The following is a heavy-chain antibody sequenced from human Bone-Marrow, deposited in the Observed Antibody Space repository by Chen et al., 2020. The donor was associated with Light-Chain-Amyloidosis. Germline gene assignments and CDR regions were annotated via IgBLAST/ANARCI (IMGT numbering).Heavy chain of an antibody. D-gene: IGHD4-17*01. CDR1: GFTVSSNY. V-gene: IGHV3-53*01. CDR3: ARGSTVTTGENFDY. CDR2: INSGGTT. J-gene: IGHJ4*02. Sequence: EVQLVESGGGLIQPGGSLRLSCAASGFTVSSNYMTWVRQAPGKGLEWVSLINSGGTTYYADSVKGRFTISRDNSKNTLYLQMNSLRAEDTAVYYCARGSTVTTGENFDYWGQGTLVTISS.